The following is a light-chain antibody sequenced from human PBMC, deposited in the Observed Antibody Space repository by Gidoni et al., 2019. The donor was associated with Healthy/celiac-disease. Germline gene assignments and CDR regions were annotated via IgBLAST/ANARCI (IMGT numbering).Light chain of an antibody. CDR3: QQYNNWPPYT. CDR2: GAS. Sequence: ELVMPPSPPTLSVSPGERATLSCRASQSVSSNLAWYQQKPGQAPRLLIYGASTRATGIPARFSGSGSGTEFTLTISSLQSEDFAVYYCQQYNNWPPYTFGQGTKLEIK. J-gene: IGKJ2*01. CDR1: QSVSSN. V-gene: IGKV3-15*01.